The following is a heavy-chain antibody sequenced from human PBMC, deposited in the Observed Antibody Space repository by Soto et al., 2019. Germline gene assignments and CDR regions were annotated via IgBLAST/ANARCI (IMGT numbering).Heavy chain of an antibody. V-gene: IGHV1-46*01. CDR1: GYTFTSYY. J-gene: IGHJ4*02. Sequence: ASVKVSCKASGYTFTSYYMHWVRQAPGQGLEWMGIINPSGASTRYAQKFQGRVTMTSDTSTSTVYMELSSLRSEDTAVYYCARGSGSNWYFDYFEYWGQGTLVPV. D-gene: IGHD6-13*01. CDR2: INPSGAST. CDR3: ARGSGSNWYFDYFEY.